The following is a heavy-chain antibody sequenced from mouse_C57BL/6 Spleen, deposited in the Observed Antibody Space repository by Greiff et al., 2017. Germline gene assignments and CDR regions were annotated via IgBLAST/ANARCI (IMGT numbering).Heavy chain of an antibody. CDR3: ANPFYYGNHYAMDY. D-gene: IGHD2-1*01. CDR1: GYTFTRYW. V-gene: IGHV1-7*01. J-gene: IGHJ4*01. Sequence: VQLQQPGAELAKPGASVKLSCKASGYTFTRYWMHWVKQRPGPGLEWIGYINPSSGYTKYNQKFKDKATLTADKSSSTAYMQLSSLTYEDSAVYYCANPFYYGNHYAMDYWGQGTSVTVSS. CDR2: INPSSGYT.